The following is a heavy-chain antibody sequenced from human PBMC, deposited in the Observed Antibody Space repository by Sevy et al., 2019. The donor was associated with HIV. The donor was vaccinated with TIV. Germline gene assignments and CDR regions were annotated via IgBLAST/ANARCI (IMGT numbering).Heavy chain of an antibody. CDR3: ARGKVPLTYYYGMDV. CDR1: GGSISNYY. V-gene: IGHV4-59*01. Sequence: SETLSLTCTVSGGSISNYYWTWIRQSPGKGLEWIGYIDYSGSTNYNPSLKSRVTISADMSKNHLSLKMSSVTAADTATYYCARGKVPLTYYYGMDVWGQGTTVTVSS. J-gene: IGHJ6*02. CDR2: IDYSGST.